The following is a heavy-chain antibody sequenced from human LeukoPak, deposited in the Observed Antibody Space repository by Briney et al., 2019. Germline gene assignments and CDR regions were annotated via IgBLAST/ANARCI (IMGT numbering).Heavy chain of an antibody. CDR1: GYRFTSYW. CDR2: IYPGDSDT. CDR3: ARLGQMVRGVITAFDI. D-gene: IGHD3-10*01. J-gene: IGHJ3*02. V-gene: IGHV5-51*01. Sequence: GESLKISCKGSGYRFTSYWIGWVRQMPGKGLEWMGIIYPGDSDTRYSPSFQGQVTISADKSISTAYLQWSSLKASDTAMYYCARLGQMVRGVITAFDIWGHGTMVTVSS.